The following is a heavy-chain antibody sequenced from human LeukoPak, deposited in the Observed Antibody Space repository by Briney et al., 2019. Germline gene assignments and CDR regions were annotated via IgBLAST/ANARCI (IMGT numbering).Heavy chain of an antibody. CDR3: ARFSGWIRSYFDY. D-gene: IGHD6-19*01. Sequence: SETLSLTCTVSGGSISSSSYYWGWIRQPPGKGLEWIGDIYYSGNTNYNPSLKSRVTISVDTSKNQFSLRLSSVTAADTAVYYCARFSGWIRSYFDYWGQGTLVPVSS. CDR1: GGSISSSSYY. CDR2: IYYSGNT. J-gene: IGHJ4*02. V-gene: IGHV4-61*05.